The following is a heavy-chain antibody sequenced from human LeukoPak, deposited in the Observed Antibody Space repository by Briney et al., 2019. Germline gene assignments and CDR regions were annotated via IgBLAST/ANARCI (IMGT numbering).Heavy chain of an antibody. D-gene: IGHD3-16*02. J-gene: IGHJ5*02. CDR3: ARDKLGLGELSLYDQ. CDR1: GYTLTGYY. Sequence: ASVKVSCKASGYTLTGYYMHWVRQAPGQGLEWMGWMNPNSGGTKYAQKFQGRVTMTRDTSISTAYMEQSRLRSDDTAMYYCARDKLGLGELSLYDQWGQGTLVTVFS. V-gene: IGHV1-2*02. CDR2: MNPNSGGT.